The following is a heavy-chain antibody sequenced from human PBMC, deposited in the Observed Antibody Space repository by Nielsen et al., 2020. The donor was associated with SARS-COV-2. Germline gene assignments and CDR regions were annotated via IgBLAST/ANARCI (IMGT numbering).Heavy chain of an antibody. V-gene: IGHV4-34*01. CDR2: INHSGST. Sequence: ESLKISCAVYGGSFSGYYWSWIRQPPGKGLEWIGEINHSGSTNYNPSLKSRVTISVDTSKNQFSLKLSSVTAADTAVYYCARVFADSNYYGSGRHDYWGQGTLVTVSS. CDR3: ARVFADSNYYGSGRHDY. D-gene: IGHD3-10*01. CDR1: GGSFSGYY. J-gene: IGHJ4*02.